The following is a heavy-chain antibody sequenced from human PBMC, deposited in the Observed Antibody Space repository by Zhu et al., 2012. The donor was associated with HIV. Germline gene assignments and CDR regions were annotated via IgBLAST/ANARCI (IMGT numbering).Heavy chain of an antibody. CDR2: THHSGRT. CDR1: GGSFSGHY. CDR3: ARIAVAESYFDY. V-gene: IGHV4-34*01. D-gene: IGHD6-19*01. Sequence: QVQLQQWGAGLLKPSETLSLGCAVYGGSFSGHYWSWIRQPPGKGLEWIGETHHSGRTNYNPSLKSRVTISVDTSKNQFSLKLSSVTAADTALYYCARIAVAESYFDYWGQGTLVTVSS. J-gene: IGHJ4*02.